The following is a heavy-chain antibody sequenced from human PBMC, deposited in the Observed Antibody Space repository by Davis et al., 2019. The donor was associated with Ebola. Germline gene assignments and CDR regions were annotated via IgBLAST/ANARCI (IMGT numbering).Heavy chain of an antibody. CDR3: ARGRYYDFWSSAFDI. CDR2: IYHSGST. V-gene: IGHV4-59*12. J-gene: IGHJ3*02. CDR1: GGSISFYY. Sequence: MPSETLSLTCNVSGGSISFYYWNWIRQAPGKGLEWIGYIYHSGSTYYNPSLKSRVTISVDRSKNQFSLKLSSVTAADTAVYYCARGRYYDFWSSAFDIWGQGTMVTVSS. D-gene: IGHD3-3*01.